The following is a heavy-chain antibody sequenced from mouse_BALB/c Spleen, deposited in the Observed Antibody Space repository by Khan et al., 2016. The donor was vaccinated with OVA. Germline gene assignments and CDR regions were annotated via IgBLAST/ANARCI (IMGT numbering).Heavy chain of an antibody. CDR3: AIFIYSGYDRYAMDH. V-gene: IGHV2-3*01. CDR1: GFELNSYG. CDR2: IWGDGST. J-gene: IGHJ4*01. Sequence: QMQLEESGPGLVAPSQSLSITCSVSGFELNSYGVSWIRQPPGKGLEWLGIIWGDGSTNFHSALRSRLSLSKDNSKSQVFLKLNSLQTDDTATYSSAIFIYSGYDRYAMDHWGQGTSVTVSS. D-gene: IGHD2-2*01.